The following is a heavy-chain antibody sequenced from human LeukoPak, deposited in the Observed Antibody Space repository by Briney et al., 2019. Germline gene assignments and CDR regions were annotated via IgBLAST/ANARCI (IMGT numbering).Heavy chain of an antibody. Sequence: SETLSLTCSVSDGSINKYYWSWIRQSPEKGLEFIAYIFYSGSTNYSPSLKSRATISVDTSKNQFSLKLSAVTAADTAVYYCARSLLEGRKGSPATFDYWGQGTLVTVSS. CDR1: DGSINKYY. CDR3: ARSLLEGRKGSPATFDY. V-gene: IGHV4-59*01. J-gene: IGHJ4*02. CDR2: IFYSGST. D-gene: IGHD3-3*01.